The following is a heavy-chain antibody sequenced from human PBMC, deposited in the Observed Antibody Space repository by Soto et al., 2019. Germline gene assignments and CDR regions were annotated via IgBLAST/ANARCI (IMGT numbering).Heavy chain of an antibody. CDR1: GFNFSRYW. CDR3: AREEGTFDY. Sequence: VQLVESGGGLVQPGGSLRLSCTVSGFNFSRYWMNWVRQAPGKGLEWVANSRPDTDDRFHADSVRGRFSISRDNAKKSLFLQMISLRVEDTAVYYCAREEGTFDYWGQGILVTVSS. V-gene: IGHV3-7*04. CDR2: SRPDTDDR. J-gene: IGHJ4*02. D-gene: IGHD3-10*01.